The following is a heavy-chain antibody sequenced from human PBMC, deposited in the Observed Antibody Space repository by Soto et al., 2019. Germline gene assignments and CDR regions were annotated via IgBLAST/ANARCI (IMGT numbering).Heavy chain of an antibody. CDR3: VRGGFGGNPVDY. V-gene: IGHV5-51*01. CDR2: IYPGDSDT. D-gene: IGHD2-15*01. J-gene: IGHJ4*02. Sequence: EVQLVQSGAEVKKPGESLKISCKGSGYRFISSWIGWVRQMPGKGLEWMGTIYPGDSDTRYSPSFQGQVTISADKSISTAYLQWRSLKAADNAIYFCVRGGFGGNPVDYWGQGTQVTVSS. CDR1: GYRFISSW.